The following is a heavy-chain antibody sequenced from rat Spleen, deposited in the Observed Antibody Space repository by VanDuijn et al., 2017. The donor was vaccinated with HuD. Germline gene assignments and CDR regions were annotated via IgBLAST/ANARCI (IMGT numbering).Heavy chain of an antibody. J-gene: IGHJ4*01. Sequence: QAPTKGLEWVASILRTGENTYYSDSVKGRFTISRDNAKSTLYLQMISLRSEDTATYYCARAPGNGYVMDAWGQGASVTVSS. V-gene: IGHV5-31*01. CDR2: ILRTGENT. D-gene: IGHD5-1*01. CDR3: ARAPGNGYVMDA.